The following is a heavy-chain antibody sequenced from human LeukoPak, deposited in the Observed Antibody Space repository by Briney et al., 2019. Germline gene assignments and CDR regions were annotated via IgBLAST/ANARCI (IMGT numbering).Heavy chain of an antibody. D-gene: IGHD4-17*01. Sequence: SETLSLTCAVYGGSFSGYYWSWIRQPPGKGLEWIGSIYHSGGTYYNPSLKSRVTISVDTSKNQFSLKLSSVTAADTAVYYCARDGMTTVTTSRAGGRDAWGKGTTVTVSS. CDR3: ARDGMTTVTTSRAGGRDA. J-gene: IGHJ6*04. CDR1: GGSFSGYY. CDR2: IYHSGGT. V-gene: IGHV4-34*01.